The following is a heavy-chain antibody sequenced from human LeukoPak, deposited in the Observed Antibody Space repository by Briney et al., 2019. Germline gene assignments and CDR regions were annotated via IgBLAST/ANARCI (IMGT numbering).Heavy chain of an antibody. CDR3: ARGSVQLWFRDTYYYMDG. Sequence: GGSLRLSCAASGFTFDDYAMNWVRHVPGRGLEWVSGINWNGRITEYADSVKDRFTISRQNTKNSLYLYMNNLGGEDTALYFCARGSVQLWFRDTYYYMDGWGKGTTVTVSS. CDR2: INWNGRIT. J-gene: IGHJ6*03. V-gene: IGHV3-20*04. CDR1: GFTFDDYA. D-gene: IGHD5-18*01.